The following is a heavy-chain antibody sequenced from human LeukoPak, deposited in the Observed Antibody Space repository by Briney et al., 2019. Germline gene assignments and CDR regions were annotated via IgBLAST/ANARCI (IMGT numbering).Heavy chain of an antibody. CDR1: GVIVSSNS. CDR2: IYSDGSGGST. CDR3: ARRGRAAHAFDI. D-gene: IGHD6-6*01. J-gene: IGHJ3*02. V-gene: IGHV3-66*04. Sequence: GGSLRLSCAASGVIVSSNSMTWVRQAPGKGLEWVSLIYSDGSGGSTYYADSVKGRFTISRDNSKNTLYLQMNSLRVEDTAVYYCARRGRAAHAFDIWGQGTMVTVSS.